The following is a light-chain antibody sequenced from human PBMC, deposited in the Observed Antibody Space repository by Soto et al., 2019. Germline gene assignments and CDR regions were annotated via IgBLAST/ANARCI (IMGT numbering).Light chain of an antibody. CDR3: QQLSNWPRA. Sequence: DILLTQSPATLSSSVGERATITCRASQSITTWLAWYQQKPGKAPKLLIYDASSWESGVPSRFSGSGSGTEFTLTISSLQPEDFAAYYCQQLSNWPRAFGHGTKVDI. V-gene: IGKV1-5*01. CDR2: DAS. CDR1: QSITTW. J-gene: IGKJ1*01.